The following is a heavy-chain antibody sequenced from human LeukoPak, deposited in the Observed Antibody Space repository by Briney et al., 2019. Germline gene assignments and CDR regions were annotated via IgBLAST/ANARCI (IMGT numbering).Heavy chain of an antibody. Sequence: PGGSLRLPCAASGFTFSSYAMHWVRQAPGKGLEWVAVISYDGSNKYYADSVKGRFTISRDNSKNTLYLQMNSLRAEDTAVYYCARPPFSVVVTAISVYFDYWGQGTLVTVSS. D-gene: IGHD2-21*02. J-gene: IGHJ4*02. CDR2: ISYDGSNK. CDR3: ARPPFSVVVTAISVYFDY. V-gene: IGHV3-30-3*01. CDR1: GFTFSSYA.